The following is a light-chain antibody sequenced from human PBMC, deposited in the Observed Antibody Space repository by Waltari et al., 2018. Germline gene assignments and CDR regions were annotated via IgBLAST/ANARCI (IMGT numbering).Light chain of an antibody. CDR2: GNY. J-gene: IGLJ2*01. CDR3: AAWDDSLNGVV. V-gene: IGLV1-44*01. Sequence: QSVLTPPPSASGTPGQRVTISCSRSSSNIVGNSVNWYQQLPGTAPKLLVYGNYQRPSGVPDRVSGSKSGTSASLAISGLQSQDEADYYCAAWDDSLNGVVFGGGTKLTV. CDR1: SSNIVGNS.